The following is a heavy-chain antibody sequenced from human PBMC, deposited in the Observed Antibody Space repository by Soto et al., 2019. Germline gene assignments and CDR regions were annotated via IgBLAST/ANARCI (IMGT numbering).Heavy chain of an antibody. Sequence: GGSLRLSCAASGFTFSSYGMHWVRQAPGKGLEWVAVISYDGSNKYYADSVKGRFTISRDNSKNTLYLRMNSLRAEDTAVYYCAKDRGRPDFDYWGQGTLVTVPQ. V-gene: IGHV3-30*18. CDR2: ISYDGSNK. CDR1: GFTFSSYG. CDR3: AKDRGRPDFDY. J-gene: IGHJ4*02.